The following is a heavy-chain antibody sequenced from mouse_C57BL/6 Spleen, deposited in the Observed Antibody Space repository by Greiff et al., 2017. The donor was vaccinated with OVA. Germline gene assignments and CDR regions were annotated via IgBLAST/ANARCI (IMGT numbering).Heavy chain of an antibody. J-gene: IGHJ4*01. V-gene: IGHV1-4*01. Sequence: QVQLKESGAELARPGASVKMSCKASGYTFTSYTMHWVKQRPGQGLEWIGYINPSSGYTKYNQKFKDKATLTADKSSSTAYMQLSSLTSEDSAVYYCARGGNAMDYWGQGTSVTVSS. CDR2: INPSSGYT. CDR3: ARGGNAMDY. CDR1: GYTFTSYT.